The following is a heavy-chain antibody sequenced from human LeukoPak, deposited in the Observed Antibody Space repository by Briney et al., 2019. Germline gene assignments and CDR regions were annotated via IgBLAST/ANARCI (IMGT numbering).Heavy chain of an antibody. J-gene: IGHJ4*02. D-gene: IGHD3-3*01. Sequence: SETLSLTCTVSGGSISSSSYYWGWIRQPPGKGLEWIGCIYYSGSTYYNPSLKSRVTISVDTSKNQFSLKLSSVTAADTAVYYCARPSFRSYDFWSGFGPFDYWGQGTLVTVSS. CDR1: GGSISSSSYY. V-gene: IGHV4-39*01. CDR2: IYYSGST. CDR3: ARPSFRSYDFWSGFGPFDY.